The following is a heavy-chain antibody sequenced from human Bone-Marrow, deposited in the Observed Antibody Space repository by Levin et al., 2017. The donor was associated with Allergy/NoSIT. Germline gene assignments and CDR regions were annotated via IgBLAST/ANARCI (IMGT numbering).Heavy chain of an antibody. CDR2: IIPIFGTA. J-gene: IGHJ6*02. V-gene: IGHV1-69*06. D-gene: IGHD6-19*01. Sequence: SVKVSCKASGGTFSSYAISWVRQAPGQGLEWMGGIIPIFGTANYAQKFQGRVTITADKSTSTAYMELSSLRSEDTAVYYCAVAGTLYYYYGMDGWGQGTTVTVSS. CDR1: GGTFSSYA. CDR3: AVAGTLYYYYGMDG.